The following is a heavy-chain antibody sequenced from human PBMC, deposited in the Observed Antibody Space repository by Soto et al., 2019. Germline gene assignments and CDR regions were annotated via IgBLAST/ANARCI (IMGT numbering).Heavy chain of an antibody. V-gene: IGHV3-23*01. CDR2: IGGPGITA. D-gene: IGHD1-1*01. J-gene: IGHJ4*02. CDR3: MCLDPVHS. CDR1: GFTFGIYA. Sequence: GGSLRLSCAASGFTFGIYAMTWVRQAPGKGLEWVSTIGGPGITAFYADSVKGRFTISRDNSKNTLYLQMNNLRAEDTAMYYCMCLDPVHSWGQGTLVTVSS.